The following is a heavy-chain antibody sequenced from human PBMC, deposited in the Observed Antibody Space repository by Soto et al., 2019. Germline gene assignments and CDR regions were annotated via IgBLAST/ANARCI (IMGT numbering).Heavy chain of an antibody. Sequence: VKVSCKASGGTFSSYAISWVRQAPGQGLEWMGGIIPIFGTANYAQKFQGRVTITADESTSTAYMELSSLRSEDTAVYYCARGRPTTVTTSYYYYGMDVWGQGTTVTVSS. J-gene: IGHJ6*02. CDR2: IIPIFGTA. CDR3: ARGRPTTVTTSYYYYGMDV. V-gene: IGHV1-69*13. D-gene: IGHD4-17*01. CDR1: GGTFSSYA.